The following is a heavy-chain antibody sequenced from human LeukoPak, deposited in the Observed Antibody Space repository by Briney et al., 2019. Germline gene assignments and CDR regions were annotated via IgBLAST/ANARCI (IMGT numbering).Heavy chain of an antibody. D-gene: IGHD6-13*01. Sequence: ASVKVSCKASGYTFTSYDINWVRQATGQGLEWMGWMNPNSGNTGYAQKFQGRVTMTRNTSISTAYMELSSLRSEDTAVYYCARGLVPIAAAGYWGQGTLVTVSS. CDR3: ARGLVPIAAAGY. CDR1: GYTFTSYD. CDR2: MNPNSGNT. V-gene: IGHV1-8*01. J-gene: IGHJ4*02.